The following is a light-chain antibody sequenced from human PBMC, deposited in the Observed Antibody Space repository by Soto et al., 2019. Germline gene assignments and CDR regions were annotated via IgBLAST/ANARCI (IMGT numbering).Light chain of an antibody. CDR1: SSNIGAGFD. Sequence: QSVLTQPPSVSGAPGQRVTISCTGSSSNIGAGFDVHWYQQLPGTAPKLLIYGNTNRPSGVPDRFSGSKSGTSASLAITGLQAQAEADYYCQSYYSSLSYFWVFGGGTKLTVL. CDR2: GNT. CDR3: QSYYSSLSYFWV. J-gene: IGLJ3*02. V-gene: IGLV1-40*01.